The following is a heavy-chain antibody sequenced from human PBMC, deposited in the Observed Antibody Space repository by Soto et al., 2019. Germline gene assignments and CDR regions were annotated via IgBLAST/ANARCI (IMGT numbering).Heavy chain of an antibody. CDR2: IFYTGSS. D-gene: IGHD3-10*01. Sequence: SETLSLTCTVSGGSVSSYFWSWVRQPPGKGLEWIAYIFYTGSSSYNPSLKSRATMSIDTSKNHFSLKLSSVIAADTAVYYGARLGGVNMVRGVLTAFDIWGQGTMVTVSS. J-gene: IGHJ3*02. V-gene: IGHV4-59*08. CDR1: GGSVSSYF. CDR3: ARLGGVNMVRGVLTAFDI.